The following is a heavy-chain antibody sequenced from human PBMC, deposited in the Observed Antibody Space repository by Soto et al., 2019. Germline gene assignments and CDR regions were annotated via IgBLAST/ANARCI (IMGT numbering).Heavy chain of an antibody. J-gene: IGHJ6*02. CDR2: INHSGSA. V-gene: IGHV4-34*01. CDR3: ARSSPYGSGRYRYYYYYYGMDV. Sequence: QVQLQQWGAGLLKPSETLSLTCAVYGGSFSGYYWSWIRQPPGKGLEWIGEINHSGSANYNPSLKSRVTISVDTSKNQFSLKLSSVTAADTAVYYCARSSPYGSGRYRYYYYYYGMDVWGQGTTVTVSS. D-gene: IGHD3-10*01. CDR1: GGSFSGYY.